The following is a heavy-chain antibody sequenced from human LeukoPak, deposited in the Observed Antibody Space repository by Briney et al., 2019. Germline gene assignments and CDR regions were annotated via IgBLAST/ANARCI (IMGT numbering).Heavy chain of an antibody. D-gene: IGHD5-18*01. CDR1: GFTFSDYA. CDR2: IGGSAHKI. CDR3: AGRPTGYSSGYVY. V-gene: IGHV3-23*01. J-gene: IGHJ4*02. Sequence: GGSLRLSCVVSGFTFSDYAMSWVRQAPEKGLDWVSVIGGSAHKIRYADSVKGRFTISRDNSENTVYLQMNNLRAEDTALYYCAGRPTGYSSGYVYWGQGALVTVSS.